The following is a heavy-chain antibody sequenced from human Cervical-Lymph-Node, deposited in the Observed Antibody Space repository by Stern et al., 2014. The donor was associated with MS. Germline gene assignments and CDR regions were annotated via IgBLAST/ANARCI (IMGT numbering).Heavy chain of an antibody. CDR1: GFTFRDYS. CDR3: AREGEVPY. V-gene: IGHV3-30*04. J-gene: IGHJ4*02. CDR2: ISYDETTR. Sequence: VHLVESGGGVFQPGKSLRLSCAASGFTFRDYSLHWVRPAPGKGLEWVAVISYDETTRSYADSVKGRFIITRDNSKNTLFLQMNSLRPEDTAVYYCAREGEVPYWGQGTLVTVSS.